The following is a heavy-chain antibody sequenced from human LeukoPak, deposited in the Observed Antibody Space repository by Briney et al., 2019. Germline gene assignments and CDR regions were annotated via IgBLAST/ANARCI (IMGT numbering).Heavy chain of an antibody. D-gene: IGHD6-19*01. CDR2: IRNKANGGTA. V-gene: IGHV3-49*04. J-gene: IGHJ4*02. CDR1: GFTFSDYA. CDR3: SRAYSTGWLGINDY. Sequence: GGSLRLSCTASGFTFSDYAMTWVRQAPGKGLEWVGFIRNKANGGTADYAASVKGRFTISRDDSKTIAYLQMNSLTTEDTAVYFCSRAYSTGWLGINDYWGQGVLVTVSS.